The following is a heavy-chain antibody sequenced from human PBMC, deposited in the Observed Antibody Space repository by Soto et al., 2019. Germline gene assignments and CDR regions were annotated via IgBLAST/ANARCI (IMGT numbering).Heavy chain of an antibody. Sequence: SVKVSCKASGGTLSSYAISWVRQAPGQGLEWMGGIIPIFGTANYAQKFQGRVTITADESTSTACMELSSLRSEDTAVYYCASDSGYDYHHFDYWGQGTLVTVSS. CDR1: GGTLSSYA. V-gene: IGHV1-69*13. J-gene: IGHJ4*02. CDR3: ASDSGYDYHHFDY. CDR2: IIPIFGTA. D-gene: IGHD5-12*01.